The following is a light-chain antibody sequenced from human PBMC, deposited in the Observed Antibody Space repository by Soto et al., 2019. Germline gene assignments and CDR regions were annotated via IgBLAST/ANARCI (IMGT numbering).Light chain of an antibody. J-gene: IGKJ4*01. Sequence: DIQMTQSPSTLSASVGDRVTITCRASQRISTYLAWYQQKPGKAPKVLIYDASTLESGVPSRFSGSGSWTEFTLTISSLQPDDFATYHCKQYNIYSTLTFGGGTKVEIK. CDR3: KQYNIYSTLT. V-gene: IGKV1-5*01. CDR2: DAS. CDR1: QRISTY.